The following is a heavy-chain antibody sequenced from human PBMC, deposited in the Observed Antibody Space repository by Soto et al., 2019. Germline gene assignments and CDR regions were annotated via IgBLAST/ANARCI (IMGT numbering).Heavy chain of an antibody. CDR2: IYYSGST. Sequence: QVQLQESGPGLVKPSQTLSLTCTVSGGSISSGGYYWSWIRQHPGKGLEWIGYIYYSGSTYYNPSLESRATISVAPNQSQLTVTVSSVYSADTAVYFCARAPGYWGQGTLVTVSS. CDR1: GGSISSGGYY. V-gene: IGHV4-31*03. J-gene: IGHJ4*02. CDR3: ARAPGY.